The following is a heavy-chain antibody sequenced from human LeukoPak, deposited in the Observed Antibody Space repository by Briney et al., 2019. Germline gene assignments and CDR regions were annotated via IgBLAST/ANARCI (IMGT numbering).Heavy chain of an antibody. CDR1: GYSFTRYW. CDR2: IYPRDSDT. V-gene: IGHV5-51*01. CDR3: TRLDCSTSCYPRDAFDI. Sequence: GESLKISCKGSGYSFTRYWIGWVRPMPEKGLDWMGIIYPRDSDTRYSPSFQGQVTISADKSINTAYLQWSSLKASDTAMYYCTRLDCSTSCYPRDAFDIWGQGTMVTVS. D-gene: IGHD2-2*01. J-gene: IGHJ3*02.